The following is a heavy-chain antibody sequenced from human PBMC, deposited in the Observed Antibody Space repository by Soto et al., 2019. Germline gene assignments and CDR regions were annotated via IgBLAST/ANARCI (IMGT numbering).Heavy chain of an antibody. Sequence: ESGGGVVQPGRSLRLSCAASGFTFSSYGMHWVRQAPGKGLEWVAVISYDGSNKYYADSVKGRFTISRDNSKNTLYLQMNSLRAEDTAVYYCAKDGRGPFDYWGQGTLVTVSS. V-gene: IGHV3-30*18. J-gene: IGHJ4*02. CDR3: AKDGRGPFDY. CDR2: ISYDGSNK. CDR1: GFTFSSYG.